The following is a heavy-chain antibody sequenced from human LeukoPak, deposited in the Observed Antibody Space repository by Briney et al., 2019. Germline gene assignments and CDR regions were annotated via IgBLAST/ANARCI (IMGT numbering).Heavy chain of an antibody. J-gene: IGHJ4*02. V-gene: IGHV1-18*01. CDR2: ISAYNGNT. D-gene: IGHD6-19*01. Sequence: GASVKVSCKASGYTFTSYGISWVRQAPGQGLEWMGWISAYNGNTNYAQKLQGRVTMTTDTSTGTAYMELRSLKSDDTAVYYCARVWKWLVHDVFDYWGQGTLVTVSS. CDR3: ARVWKWLVHDVFDY. CDR1: GYTFTSYG.